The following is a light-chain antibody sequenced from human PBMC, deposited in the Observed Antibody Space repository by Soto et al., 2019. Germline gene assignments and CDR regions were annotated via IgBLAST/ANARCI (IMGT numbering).Light chain of an antibody. CDR2: DTS. J-gene: IGLJ1*01. CDR1: TGAVTSGHY. Sequence: QAVVTQEPSLTVSPGGTVTLTCGSSTGAVTSGHYPYWFQQKPGQAPRTLIYDTSNKHSWTPARFSGSLLGGKAALTLSGAQPEDEAEYYCLLSYSGPIKVFGTGTKVT. V-gene: IGLV7-46*01. CDR3: LLSYSGPIKV.